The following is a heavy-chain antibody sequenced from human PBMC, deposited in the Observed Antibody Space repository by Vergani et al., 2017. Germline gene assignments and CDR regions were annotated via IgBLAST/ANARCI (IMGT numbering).Heavy chain of an antibody. Sequence: EVQLLESGGGLVQPGGSLGLSCAASGFTFSSYAMSWVRQAPGKGLEWVSAISGSGGSTYYADSVTGRFTITRDNSKNTLYLQVNSLRAEDTAVYYCASPFSYYYYYMDVWGKGTTVTVSS. CDR1: GFTFSSYA. V-gene: IGHV3-23*01. J-gene: IGHJ6*03. D-gene: IGHD3-3*02. CDR3: ASPFSYYYYYMDV. CDR2: ISGSGGST.